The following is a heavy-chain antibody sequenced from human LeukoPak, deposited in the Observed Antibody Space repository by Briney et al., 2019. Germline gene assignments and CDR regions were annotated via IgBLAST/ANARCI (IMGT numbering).Heavy chain of an antibody. CDR3: AKVDRYGATKSPADY. J-gene: IGHJ4*02. CDR1: GFTFSSYG. D-gene: IGHD4/OR15-4a*01. Sequence: PGGSLRLSCAASGFTFSSYGMHWVHQAPGKGLEWVAVISYDGSNKYYADSVKGRFTISRDNSKNTLYLQMNSLRAEDTAVYYCAKVDRYGATKSPADYWGQGTLVTVSS. CDR2: ISYDGSNK. V-gene: IGHV3-30*18.